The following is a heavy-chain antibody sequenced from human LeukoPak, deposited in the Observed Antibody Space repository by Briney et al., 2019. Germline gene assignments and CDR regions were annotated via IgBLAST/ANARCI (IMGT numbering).Heavy chain of an antibody. Sequence: PGGSLRLSCVASGLTFSSSWMSWVRQGPGKGPEWVANMNQDGSRKYYVDSVKGRFTISRDNAKNSLFLQMNGLRDEDTAVYYCTRDSQGSGTYSTDHWGQGTLVTVSS. D-gene: IGHD3-10*01. CDR3: TRDSQGSGTYSTDH. J-gene: IGHJ4*02. CDR1: GLTFSSSW. CDR2: MNQDGSRK. V-gene: IGHV3-7*01.